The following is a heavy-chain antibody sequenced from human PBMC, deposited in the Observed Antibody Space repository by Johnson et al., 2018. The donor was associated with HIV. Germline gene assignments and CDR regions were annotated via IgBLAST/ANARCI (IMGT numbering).Heavy chain of an antibody. CDR1: GFTVSSNY. J-gene: IGHJ3*02. D-gene: IGHD1-26*01. V-gene: IGHV3-30*18. CDR2: ISYDGSNK. CDR3: AKGDGIVGGSDAFDI. Sequence: QVQLLESGGGLIQPGGSLRLSCAASGFTVSSNYMSWVRQAPGKGLEWVAIISYDGSNKYYADSVKGRFTISRDNPKNTLYLQMSSLRAEETAVYYCAKGDGIVGGSDAFDIWGQGTMVTVSS.